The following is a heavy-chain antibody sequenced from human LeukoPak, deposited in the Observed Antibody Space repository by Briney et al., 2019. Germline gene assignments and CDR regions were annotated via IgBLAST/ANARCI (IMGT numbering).Heavy chain of an antibody. CDR2: IWYDGSNK. CDR1: GFTFSSYG. J-gene: IGHJ4*02. Sequence: GRSLRLACAASGFTFSSYGMHWVRQAPGKGLEWVAVIWYDGSNKYYADSVKGRFTISRDNSKNTLYLQMNSLRAEDTAVYYCAKDSQGGYFDYWGQGTLVTVSS. D-gene: IGHD3-16*01. CDR3: AKDSQGGYFDY. V-gene: IGHV3-33*06.